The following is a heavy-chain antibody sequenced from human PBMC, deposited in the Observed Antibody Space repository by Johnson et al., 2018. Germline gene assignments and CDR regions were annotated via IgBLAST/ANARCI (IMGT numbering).Heavy chain of an antibody. CDR1: GFTFSSYW. Sequence: VQLVQSGGGLVQPGGSLRLSCAASGFTFSSYWMSWVRQAPGKGLEWVANIKQDGSENYYVDSVKGRFTISSDNAKNSLHLQMNSLRAEDTAVYYCARAPAGVYCSGGSCSYDAFDIWGQGTMVTVSS. J-gene: IGHJ3*02. V-gene: IGHV3-7*01. D-gene: IGHD2-15*01. CDR3: ARAPAGVYCSGGSCSYDAFDI. CDR2: IKQDGSEN.